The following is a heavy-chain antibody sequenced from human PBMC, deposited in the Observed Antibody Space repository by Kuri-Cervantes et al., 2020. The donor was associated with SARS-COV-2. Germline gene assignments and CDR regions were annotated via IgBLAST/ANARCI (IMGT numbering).Heavy chain of an antibody. CDR2: VKTNSGNT. CDR3: ARGSIFSDTGGWYVDY. V-gene: IGHV1-8*01. CDR1: ETTFPNYD. J-gene: IGHJ4*02. D-gene: IGHD3-10*01. Sequence: ASVKVSCKTPETTFPNYDINWVRQATGRGLEWMGMVKTNSGNTLYAQIFQGRVTMTRDTSISTAYMELSRLRSDDTAVYYCARGSIFSDTGGWYVDYWGQGTLVTVSS.